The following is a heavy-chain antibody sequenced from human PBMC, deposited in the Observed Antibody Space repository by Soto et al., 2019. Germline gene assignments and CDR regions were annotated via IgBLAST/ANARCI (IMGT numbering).Heavy chain of an antibody. Sequence: QVQLQESGPRLVKPSDTLSLTCVVSDYSINSDSNLWGWIRQPPGKGLEWIGYIHSGGSTYYNPSRKGRVTMYVDTAKNQFSLKLTAVTAVDTAVYYCARKPRLAAAEFYYWGQGVLVTVSS. D-gene: IGHD6-13*01. CDR1: DYSINSDSNL. CDR2: IHSGGST. J-gene: IGHJ4*02. V-gene: IGHV4-28*01. CDR3: ARKPRLAAAEFYY.